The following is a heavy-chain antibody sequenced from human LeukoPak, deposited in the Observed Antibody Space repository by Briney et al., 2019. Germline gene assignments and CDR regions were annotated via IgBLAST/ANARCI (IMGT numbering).Heavy chain of an antibody. CDR1: GFTFSSYA. V-gene: IGHV3-23*01. CDR2: ISGSGGST. CDR3: ARDTYYYDSSGYADNVMDV. Sequence: GGSLRLSCAASGFTFSSYAMSWVRQAPGKGLEWVSAISGSGGSTYYADSVKGRFTISRDNSKNTLYLQMNSLRAEDTAVYYCARDTYYYDSSGYADNVMDVWGQGTTVTVSS. J-gene: IGHJ6*01. D-gene: IGHD3-22*01.